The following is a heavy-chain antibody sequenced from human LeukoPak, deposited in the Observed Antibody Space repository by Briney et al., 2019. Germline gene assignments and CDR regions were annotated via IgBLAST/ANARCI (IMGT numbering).Heavy chain of an antibody. V-gene: IGHV4-39*07. Sequence: PSETLSLTCTVSGGSISSSSYYWGWIRQPPGKGLEWIGSIYYSGSTYYNPSLKSRVTISVDTSKNQFSLKLSSVTAADTAVYYCARDGTGWDSSSWWNYWGQGTLVTVSS. CDR2: IYYSGST. D-gene: IGHD6-13*01. J-gene: IGHJ4*02. CDR1: GGSISSSSYY. CDR3: ARDGTGWDSSSWWNY.